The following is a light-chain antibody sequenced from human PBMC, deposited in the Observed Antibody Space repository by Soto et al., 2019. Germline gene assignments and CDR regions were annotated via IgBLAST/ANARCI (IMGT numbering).Light chain of an antibody. CDR3: QHYNNWPPWT. Sequence: EVVMTQSPATLSVSPGERATLSCRASQSVRSNLAWYQQKPGQAPRLLIYGASTRATGIPVRFSGSVSGTEFTLTISSLQSEDFAVYYCQHYNNWPPWTFGQGTKVEIK. CDR1: QSVRSN. J-gene: IGKJ1*01. V-gene: IGKV3-15*01. CDR2: GAS.